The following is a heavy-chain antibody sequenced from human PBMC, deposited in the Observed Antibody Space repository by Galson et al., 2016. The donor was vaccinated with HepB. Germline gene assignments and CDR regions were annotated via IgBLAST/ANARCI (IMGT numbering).Heavy chain of an antibody. J-gene: IGHJ6*02. Sequence: SLRLSCAASGFTFNTYGMVWVRQPPGKGLEWVAVMSYDGIIKYYGDSVKGRFTISRDTSKTTLYLQMNSLRAEDTAVYYCAIVGSSYNPQYSPLYVWGQGTTVIVSS. V-gene: IGHV3-30*03. CDR3: AIVGSSYNPQYSPLYV. D-gene: IGHD3-10*01. CDR1: GFTFNTYG. CDR2: MSYDGIIK.